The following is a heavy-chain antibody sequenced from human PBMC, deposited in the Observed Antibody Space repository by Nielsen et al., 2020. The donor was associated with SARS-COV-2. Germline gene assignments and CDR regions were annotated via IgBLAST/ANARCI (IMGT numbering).Heavy chain of an antibody. D-gene: IGHD1-26*01. CDR1: GFTFSSYG. Sequence: GESLKISCAASGFTFSSYGMHWVRQAPGKGLEWVAVISYDGSNKYYADSVKGRFTISRDNSKNTLYLQMNSLRAEDTAVYYCAKDSSGWELFPFDIWGQGTMVTVSS. CDR3: AKDSSGWELFPFDI. CDR2: ISYDGSNK. V-gene: IGHV3-30*18. J-gene: IGHJ3*02.